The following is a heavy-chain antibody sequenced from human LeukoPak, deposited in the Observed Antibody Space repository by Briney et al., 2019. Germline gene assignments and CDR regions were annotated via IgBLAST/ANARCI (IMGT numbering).Heavy chain of an antibody. CDR3: ARKGGATTYGYYYYYMDV. D-gene: IGHD1-26*01. J-gene: IGHJ6*03. CDR2: ISSSSSYI. CDR1: GFTFSSYS. Sequence: GGSLRLSCAASGFTFSSYSMNWVRQAPGKGLEWVSSISSSSSYIYYADSVKGRFTISRDNAKNSLYLQMNSLRAEDTAVYYCARKGGATTYGYYYYYMDVWGKGTTVTISS. V-gene: IGHV3-21*01.